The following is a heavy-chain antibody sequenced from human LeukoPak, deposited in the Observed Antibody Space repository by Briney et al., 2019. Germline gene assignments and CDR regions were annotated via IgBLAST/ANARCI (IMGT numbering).Heavy chain of an antibody. V-gene: IGHV3-30*18. CDR3: AKERWGGTNAFDI. D-gene: IGHD1/OR15-1a*01. J-gene: IGHJ3*02. Sequence: GGSLRLSCAASGFTFSSYGMHWVRQAPGKGLEWVAVISYDGSNKYYADSVKGRFTTSRDNSKNTLYLQMNSLRAEDTAVYYCAKERWGGTNAFDIWGQGTMVTISS. CDR1: GFTFSSYG. CDR2: ISYDGSNK.